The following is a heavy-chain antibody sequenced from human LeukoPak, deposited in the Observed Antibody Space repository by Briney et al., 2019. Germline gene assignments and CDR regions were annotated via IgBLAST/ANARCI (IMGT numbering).Heavy chain of an antibody. V-gene: IGHV1-18*01. D-gene: IGHD1-7*01. CDR1: GYTFTIYG. CDR2: ISAYNGNT. J-gene: IGHJ6*02. Sequence: ASVKVSCKASGYTFTIYGISWVRQAPGQGLEWMGWISAYNGNTNYAQKLQGRVTMTTDTSTSTAYMELRSLRSDDTAVYYCARGGTTGTTYYYYGMDVWGQGTTVTVSS. CDR3: ARGGTTGTTYYYYGMDV.